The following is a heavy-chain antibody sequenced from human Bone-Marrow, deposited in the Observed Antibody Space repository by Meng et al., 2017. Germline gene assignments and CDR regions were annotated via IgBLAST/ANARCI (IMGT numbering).Heavy chain of an antibody. CDR3: AKDIRAARDRRYGMDV. D-gene: IGHD6-6*01. Sequence: SLKISCAASGFTFDDYAMHWVRQAPGKGLEWVSGISWNSGSIGYADSVKGRFTISRDNAKNSLYLQMNSPRAEDTALYYCAKDIRAARDRRYGMDVWGQGTTVTVSS. CDR2: ISWNSGSI. CDR1: GFTFDDYA. J-gene: IGHJ6*02. V-gene: IGHV3-9*01.